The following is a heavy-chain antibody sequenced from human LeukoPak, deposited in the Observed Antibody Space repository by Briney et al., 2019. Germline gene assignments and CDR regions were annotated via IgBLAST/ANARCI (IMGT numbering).Heavy chain of an antibody. CDR3: ARVSARSWLLDY. D-gene: IGHD3-22*01. CDR1: GGSISSYY. J-gene: IGHJ4*02. Sequence: SETLSLTCTVSGGSISSYYWSWIRQPPGKGLEWIGYIYYSGSTNYNPSLKSRVTISVDTSKNQFSLKLSSVTAADTAVYYCARVSARSWLLDYWGQGTLVTVSS. CDR2: IYYSGST. V-gene: IGHV4-59*01.